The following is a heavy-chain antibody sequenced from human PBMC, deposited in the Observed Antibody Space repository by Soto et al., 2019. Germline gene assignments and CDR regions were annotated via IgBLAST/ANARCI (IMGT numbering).Heavy chain of an antibody. J-gene: IGHJ4*01. D-gene: IGHD3-10*01. CDR3: AKVSRKGSAIDFCY. CDR1: GYTFSNYD. V-gene: IGHV1-8*01. CDR2: VSPNNGDT. Sequence: QVQLVQSGAELKKPGASVKVSCKPSGYTFSNYDMNWVRQATGQGPECIGWVSPNNGDTGYAQKFQGRVTLSTDITTTTAYRELTSLRSEETAIYYCAKVSRKGSAIDFCYRCHGTLMTVSS.